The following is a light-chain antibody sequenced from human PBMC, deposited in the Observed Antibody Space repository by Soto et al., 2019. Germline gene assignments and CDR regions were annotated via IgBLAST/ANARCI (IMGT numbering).Light chain of an antibody. J-gene: IGKJ4*01. CDR3: MQALQTPAT. V-gene: IGKV2-28*01. CDR2: LGS. Sequence: DIVMTQSPLSLPVTPGEPASISCRSSQSLHYSTGYNYLDWYLQKPGQTPQLLIYLGSNRASGVPDRFSGSGSGTDFTLKIRRVEAEDVGVYYCMQALQTPATFGGGTKVDIK. CDR1: QSLHYSTGYNY.